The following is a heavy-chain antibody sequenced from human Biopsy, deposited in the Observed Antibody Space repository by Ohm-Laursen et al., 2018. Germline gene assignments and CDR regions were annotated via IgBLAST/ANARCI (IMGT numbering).Heavy chain of an antibody. Sequence: GTLSLTCTVSDDSIRNFYWTWIRQPPGQGLEWIGHASYSGCTNYNPSLKSRVTISVDTSKNHFSLNLRSVTAADTAVYSCARLGNFWNAEDGLDLWGLGTMVTVSS. CDR3: ARLGNFWNAEDGLDL. J-gene: IGHJ3*01. CDR2: ASYSGCT. V-gene: IGHV4-59*08. CDR1: DDSIRNFY. D-gene: IGHD3-3*01.